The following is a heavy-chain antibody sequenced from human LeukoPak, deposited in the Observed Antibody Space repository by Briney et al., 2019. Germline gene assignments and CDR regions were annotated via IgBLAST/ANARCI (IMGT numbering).Heavy chain of an antibody. CDR3: ASATHSSSWSYFDY. Sequence: PGRSLRLSCAAYTFTVSSYAMHWLRQAQGKGLEGWAVISYDGTNKYYADSGKGRVTISRDNSKNTVYLQMNSLRAEDTAVYYCASATHSSSWSYFDYWGQGTLVTVSS. CDR1: TFTVSSYA. J-gene: IGHJ4*02. CDR2: ISYDGTNK. V-gene: IGHV3-30-3*01. D-gene: IGHD6-13*01.